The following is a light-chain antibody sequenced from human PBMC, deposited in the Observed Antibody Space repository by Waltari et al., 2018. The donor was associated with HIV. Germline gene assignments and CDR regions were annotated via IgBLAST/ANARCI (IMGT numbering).Light chain of an antibody. CDR2: SAS. CDR3: QQFNTFSPIT. J-gene: IGKJ5*01. Sequence: DIQLTQSPSFLSASVGDRVTITSRASQGISSYLAWYQQKPGKAPNLLIDSASTLQSGVPSRFSGRGSGTEFTLTINSLQPEDFATYYCQQFNTFSPITFGQGTRLEIK. V-gene: IGKV1-9*01. CDR1: QGISSY.